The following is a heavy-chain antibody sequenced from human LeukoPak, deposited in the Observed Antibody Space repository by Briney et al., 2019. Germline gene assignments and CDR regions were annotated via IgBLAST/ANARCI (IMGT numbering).Heavy chain of an antibody. J-gene: IGHJ5*02. CDR3: AREGPVQLERGGGNWFDP. D-gene: IGHD1-1*01. V-gene: IGHV1-18*01. CDR1: GYTFTSYG. CDR2: ISAYNGNT. Sequence: ASVKVSCKASGYTFTSYGISWVRQAPGQGLEWMGWISAYNGNTNYAQKLQGRVTMTTDTSTSTAYMELRSLRSDDTAVYYCAREGPVQLERGGGNWFDPWGQGTLVTVSS.